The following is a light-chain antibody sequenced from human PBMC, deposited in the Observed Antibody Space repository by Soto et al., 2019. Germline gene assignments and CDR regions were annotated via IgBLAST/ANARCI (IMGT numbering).Light chain of an antibody. CDR2: AAS. Sequence: DIQMTQSPSSLSPSVGDSVTISCRASQSISVYLNWYQQRPGKAPKVLISAASTLESGFPSRFSGSGSGTDFTLTISSLQPEDLATYYCQQGYSSAYTFGQGTKWEI. J-gene: IGKJ2*01. V-gene: IGKV1-39*01. CDR1: QSISVY. CDR3: QQGYSSAYT.